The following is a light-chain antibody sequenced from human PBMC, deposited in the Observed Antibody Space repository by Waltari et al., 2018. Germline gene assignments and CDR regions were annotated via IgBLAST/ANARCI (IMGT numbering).Light chain of an antibody. Sequence: DIQMTQSPSSLPASVGDRVTISCRASQRISSYLNWYQQEPGKAPRLLIYGATSLQSGVPSRFSGSGSGTDFTLTISSLQPEDFATYYCQQTYKTPRTFGQGTKEDI. CDR2: GAT. V-gene: IGKV1-39*01. J-gene: IGKJ1*01. CDR1: QRISSY. CDR3: QQTYKTPRT.